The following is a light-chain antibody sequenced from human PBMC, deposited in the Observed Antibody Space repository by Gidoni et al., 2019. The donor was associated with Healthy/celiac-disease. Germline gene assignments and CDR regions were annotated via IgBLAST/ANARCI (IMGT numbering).Light chain of an antibody. CDR2: DAS. J-gene: IGKJ4*01. CDR1: QSVSSY. V-gene: IGKV3-11*01. CDR3: QQRSNWPPLT. Sequence: EIVLTQSPATLSLSPGERATLSCSASQSVSSYLACYQQKPGQAPRLLIYDASNRATGIPARFSGSGSGTDFTLTISSLESEDFAVYYCQQRSNWPPLTFGGXTKVEIK.